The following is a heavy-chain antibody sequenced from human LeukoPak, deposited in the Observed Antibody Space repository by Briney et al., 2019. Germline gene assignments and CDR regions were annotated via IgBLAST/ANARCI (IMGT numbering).Heavy chain of an antibody. CDR3: ARDLSGWYSSGWGDY. D-gene: IGHD6-19*01. J-gene: IGHJ4*02. CDR2: ISYDGSNK. V-gene: IGHV3-30-3*01. CDR1: GFTFSSYA. Sequence: PGGSLRLSCAASGFTFSSYAMHWVRQAPGKGLEWVAVISYDGSNKYYADSVKGRFTISRDNSKNTLYLQMNSLRAEDTAVYYCARDLSGWYSSGWGDYWGQGTLVTVSS.